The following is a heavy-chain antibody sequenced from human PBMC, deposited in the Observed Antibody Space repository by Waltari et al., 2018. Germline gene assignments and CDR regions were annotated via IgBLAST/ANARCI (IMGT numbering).Heavy chain of an antibody. CDR3: ARGGGSYGKNWFDP. V-gene: IGHV1-8*01. CDR2: VNPNSGNT. D-gene: IGHD5-18*01. J-gene: IGHJ5*02. Sequence: QVQLVQSGAEVKKPGASVKVSCKASGYTFTSYDINWVRQATGQGLEWMGWVNPNSGNTGYAQKCQGRVTMTRNTSISTAYMGLSSLRSEDTAVYYCARGGGSYGKNWFDPWGQGTLVTVSS. CDR1: GYTFTSYD.